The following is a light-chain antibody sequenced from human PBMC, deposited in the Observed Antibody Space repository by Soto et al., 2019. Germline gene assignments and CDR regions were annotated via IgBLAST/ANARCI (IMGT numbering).Light chain of an antibody. CDR1: QSVSSN. V-gene: IGKV3-15*01. CDR3: QHYNNWTLT. J-gene: IGKJ4*01. CDR2: ATS. Sequence: EIVLTQSPATLSLSPGERATLSCRASQSVSSNLAWYQQKYGQTPRLAIYATSTRETGIPARFSGSGSGTEFTLTISSLQSEDFEVYYCQHYNNWTLTFGGGTKV.